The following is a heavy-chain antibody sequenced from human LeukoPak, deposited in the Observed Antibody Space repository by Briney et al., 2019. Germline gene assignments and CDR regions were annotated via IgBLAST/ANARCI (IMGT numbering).Heavy chain of an antibody. CDR1: GDSFSSNSAA. D-gene: IGHD1-26*01. V-gene: IGHV6-1*01. CDR2: TYYRSKWYN. Sequence: SQTLSLTCAISGDSFSSNSAAWDWLRQSPSRGLEWLGRTYYRSKWYNDYAVSVKSRITINPDTSKNQFSLQLNSVTPEDTAVYYCARAWEPIAYNWFDPWGQGTLVTVSS. J-gene: IGHJ5*02. CDR3: ARAWEPIAYNWFDP.